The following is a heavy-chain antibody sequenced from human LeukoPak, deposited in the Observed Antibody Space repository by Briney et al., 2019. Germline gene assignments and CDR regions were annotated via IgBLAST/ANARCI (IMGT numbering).Heavy chain of an antibody. J-gene: IGHJ4*02. Sequence: GGSLRLSCAASGFTFDDYAMHWVRQAPGKGLEWVSGISWNSGSIGYADSVKGRFTISRDSAKNSLYLQMNSLRAEDTALYYCAKDRRGSSSSWFDYWGQGTLVTVSS. CDR2: ISWNSGSI. D-gene: IGHD6-13*01. CDR3: AKDRRGSSSSWFDY. V-gene: IGHV3-9*01. CDR1: GFTFDDYA.